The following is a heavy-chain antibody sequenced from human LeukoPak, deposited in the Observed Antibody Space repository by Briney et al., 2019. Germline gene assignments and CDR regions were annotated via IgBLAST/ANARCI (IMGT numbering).Heavy chain of an antibody. CDR3: AKDHSFFQYRHLGLFDY. J-gene: IGHJ4*02. V-gene: IGHV3-23*01. Sequence: GGSLRLSCAASGFTFSSYAMSWVRQAPGKGLEWVSNISGSGGSRGGTTYYADSVKGRFTISRDNSKNTLYLQMNSLTAEDTAVYYCAKDHSFFQYRHLGLFDYWGQGTLVTVSS. CDR1: GFTFSSYA. CDR2: ISGSGGSRGGTT. D-gene: IGHD1-14*01.